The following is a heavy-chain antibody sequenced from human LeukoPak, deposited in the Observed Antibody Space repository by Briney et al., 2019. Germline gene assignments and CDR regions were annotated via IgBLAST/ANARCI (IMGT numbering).Heavy chain of an antibody. Sequence: SETLSLTCTVSGGSISSYYWSWIRQPAGKGLEWIGRIYTSGSTNYNPPLKSRVTMSVDTSKNQFSLKLSSVTAADTAVYYCAREALGVVIAREFDYWGQGTLVTVSS. CDR3: AREALGVVIAREFDY. CDR1: GGSISSYY. D-gene: IGHD2-21*01. V-gene: IGHV4-4*07. J-gene: IGHJ4*02. CDR2: IYTSGST.